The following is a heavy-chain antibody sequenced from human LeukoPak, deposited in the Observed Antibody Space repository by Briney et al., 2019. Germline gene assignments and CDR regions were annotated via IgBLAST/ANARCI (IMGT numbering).Heavy chain of an antibody. CDR2: IYPGDSDT. Sequence: GESLKISCKGSGYIFTNYWIGWVRQMPGKGLEWMGIIYPGDSDTRYSPSFQGQVTISVDKSTSTAYLKWSSLKASDTAMYYCARSDSNGYYCAFDIWGQGTMVTVSS. CDR1: GYIFTNYW. CDR3: ARSDSNGYYCAFDI. V-gene: IGHV5-51*01. J-gene: IGHJ3*02. D-gene: IGHD3-22*01.